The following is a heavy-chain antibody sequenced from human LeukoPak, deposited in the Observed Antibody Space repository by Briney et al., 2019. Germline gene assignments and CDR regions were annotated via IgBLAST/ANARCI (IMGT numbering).Heavy chain of an antibody. D-gene: IGHD1-1*01. CDR3: ARDGNGKSLDFDY. V-gene: IGHV3-7*01. CDR2: IKQDGSEK. Sequence: GGSLRLSCAASGFTFSTYWMTWVRQAPGKGLEWAANIKQDGSEKYYADSVKGRFTISRDNAKNSLYLQMNSLRAEDTAVYYCARDGNGKSLDFDYWGQGTLVTVSS. CDR1: GFTFSTYW. J-gene: IGHJ4*02.